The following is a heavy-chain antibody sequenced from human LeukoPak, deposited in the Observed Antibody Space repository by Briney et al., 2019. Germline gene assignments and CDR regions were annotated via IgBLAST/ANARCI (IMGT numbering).Heavy chain of an antibody. Sequence: GRSLRLSCAASGFTFDDYAMRWVRQAPGKGLEWVSGISWNSGSIGYADSVKGRFTISRDNAKNSLYLQMNSLRAEDMALYYCAKGGNWSEDYFDYWGQGTLVTVSS. CDR1: GFTFDDYA. CDR2: ISWNSGSI. CDR3: AKGGNWSEDYFDY. V-gene: IGHV3-9*03. D-gene: IGHD1-1*01. J-gene: IGHJ4*02.